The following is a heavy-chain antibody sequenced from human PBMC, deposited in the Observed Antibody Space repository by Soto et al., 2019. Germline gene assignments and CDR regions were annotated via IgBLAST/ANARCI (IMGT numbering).Heavy chain of an antibody. D-gene: IGHD2-2*01. V-gene: IGHV1-2*02. J-gene: IGHJ4*02. CDR3: AKSGYCSSTSCLPFDY. CDR1: GYTFTGYD. CDR2: INPNIGAT. Sequence: GASVKVSCKASGYTFTGYDMHWVRQAPGQGLEWMGWINPNIGATNYAQKFQGRVTMTRDTSISTAYTELSRLRSDDTAVYYCAKSGYCSSTSCLPFDYWGQGTLVTVSS.